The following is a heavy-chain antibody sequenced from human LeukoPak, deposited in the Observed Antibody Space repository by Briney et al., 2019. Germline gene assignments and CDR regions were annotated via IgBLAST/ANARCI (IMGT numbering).Heavy chain of an antibody. CDR3: ATLGEYYDSSGYYYN. CDR1: GGSFSGYY. V-gene: IGHV4-34*01. Sequence: SETLSLTCAVYGGSFSGYYWSWIRQPPGKGLEWIGEINHSGSTNYNPSLKSRVTISVDTSKNQFSLKLTSVTAADMAVYYCATLGEYYDSSGYYYNWGQGTLVTVSS. CDR2: INHSGST. J-gene: IGHJ4*02. D-gene: IGHD3-22*01.